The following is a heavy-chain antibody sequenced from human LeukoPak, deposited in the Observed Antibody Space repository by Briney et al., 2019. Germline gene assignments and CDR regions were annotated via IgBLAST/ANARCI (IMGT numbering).Heavy chain of an antibody. CDR3: ARDSTGLSY. CDR1: GSTFSSYE. V-gene: IGHV3-48*03. Sequence: GGSLRLSCAASGSTFSSYEMNWVRQAPGKGLEWVSYISSSGSTIYYTDSVKGRFTISRDNAKNSLYLQMNSLRAEDTAVYYCARDSTGLSYWGQGTLVTVSS. J-gene: IGHJ4*02. CDR2: ISSSGSTI. D-gene: IGHD4-17*01.